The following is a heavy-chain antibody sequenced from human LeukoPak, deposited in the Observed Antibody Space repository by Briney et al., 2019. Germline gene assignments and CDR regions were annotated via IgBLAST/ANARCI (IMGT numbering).Heavy chain of an antibody. CDR3: AGRAARFFDY. J-gene: IGHJ4*02. Sequence: SETLSLTCTVSGDSLNSYYWSWIRQPPGEGLQWIGYILYSGSSNYNASLRSRVAISVDTSKNQFSLKLTSVTAADTAVYYCAGRAARFFDYWGQGILVTVSS. V-gene: IGHV4-59*01. D-gene: IGHD6-25*01. CDR2: ILYSGSS. CDR1: GDSLNSYY.